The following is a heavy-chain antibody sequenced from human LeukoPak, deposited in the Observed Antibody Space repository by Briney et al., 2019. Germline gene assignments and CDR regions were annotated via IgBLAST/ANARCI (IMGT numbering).Heavy chain of an antibody. CDR2: ITTGGGRT. D-gene: IGHD3-22*01. V-gene: IGHV3-64*02. CDR3: ARAQTGGYYDY. CDR1: GFTFRTYV. Sequence: PGGSLRLSCTASGFTFRTYVMHWVRQAPGKALEYVSAITTGGGRTYYADSVKGRFTISRDNSKNILYLQMGSLRAEDMAVYYCARAQTGGYYDYWGQGALVTVSS. J-gene: IGHJ4*02.